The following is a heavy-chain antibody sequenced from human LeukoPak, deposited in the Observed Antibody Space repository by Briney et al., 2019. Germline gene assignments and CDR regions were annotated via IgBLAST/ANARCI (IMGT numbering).Heavy chain of an antibody. CDR2: INPNSGGT. CDR3: ARDQSKYCSGGSCYFVWYYFDY. V-gene: IGHV1-2*02. D-gene: IGHD2-15*01. CDR1: GYTFTGYY. J-gene: IGHJ4*02. Sequence: ASVKVSCKASGYTFTGYYMHWVRQAPGQGLEWMGWINPNSGGTNYAQKFQGRVTMTTDTSTSTAYMELRSLRSDDTAVYYCARDQSKYCSGGSCYFVWYYFDYWGQGTLVAVSS.